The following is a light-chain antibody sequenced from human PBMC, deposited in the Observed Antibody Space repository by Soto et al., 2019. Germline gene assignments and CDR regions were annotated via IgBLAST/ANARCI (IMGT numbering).Light chain of an antibody. CDR1: QSVSGK. CDR2: GVS. V-gene: IGKV3-15*01. CDR3: QQYLKWPLT. Sequence: EIVMTQSPATLSVSPRDRATLSCRATQSVSGKLAWYQQKPGQAPTLLMYGVSTRATGIPARFSGGGSGTEFTLPISCPQSEGSAVYYCQQYLKWPLTFGGGTKVEIK. J-gene: IGKJ4*01.